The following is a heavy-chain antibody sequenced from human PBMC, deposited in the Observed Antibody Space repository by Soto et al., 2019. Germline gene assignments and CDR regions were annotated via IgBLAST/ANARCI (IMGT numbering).Heavy chain of an antibody. CDR3: ARGPYYYDSSGYYYPY. CDR1: GYTFTGYY. CDR2: INPNSGGT. J-gene: IGHJ4*02. D-gene: IGHD3-22*01. V-gene: IGHV1-2*02. Sequence: ASVKVSCKASGYTFTGYYMHWVRQAPGQGLEWMGWINPNSGGTNYAQKFQGRVTMTRDTSISTAYMELSRLRSDDTAVYYCARGPYYYDSSGYYYPYWGQGTLVTVS.